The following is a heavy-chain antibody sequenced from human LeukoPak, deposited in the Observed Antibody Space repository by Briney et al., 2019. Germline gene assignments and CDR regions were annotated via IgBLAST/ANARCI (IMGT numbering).Heavy chain of an antibody. CDR2: IASETYGGTA. V-gene: IGHV3-49*04. Sequence: GGSLRLSCTASGFTFGDYAMTWVRQAPGKGLEWVGFIASETYGGTAEYAASVKGRFTISRDDSKNTAYLQMDSLKTEDTAVYYCTGNYYGSGSYADFDYWGQGTLVTVSS. D-gene: IGHD3-10*01. CDR3: TGNYYGSGSYADFDY. J-gene: IGHJ4*02. CDR1: GFTFGDYA.